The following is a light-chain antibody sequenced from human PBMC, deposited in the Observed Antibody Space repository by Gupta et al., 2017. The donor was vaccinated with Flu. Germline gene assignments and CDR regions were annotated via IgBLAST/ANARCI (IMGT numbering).Light chain of an antibody. J-gene: IGKJ1*01. CDR2: SAS. Sequence: EIVLTQSPGTLSLSPGERATLSCRASQSITNNFLAWYQQIAGQAPRLLIYSASTRVTGIPDRFSGSGSGTEFTLTINRLEPEDFAVYYCQQYGASPPTFVQGTKVEIK. V-gene: IGKV3-20*01. CDR3: QQYGASPPT. CDR1: QSITNNF.